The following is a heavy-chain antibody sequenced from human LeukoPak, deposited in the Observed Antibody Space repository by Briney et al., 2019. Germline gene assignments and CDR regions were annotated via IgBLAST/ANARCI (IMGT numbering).Heavy chain of an antibody. CDR3: ARRRDYYGSGSYYY. J-gene: IGHJ4*02. CDR2: INHSGST. D-gene: IGHD3-10*01. V-gene: IGHV4-34*01. CDR1: GGSFSGYY. Sequence: SETLSLTCAVYGGSFSGYYWSWIRQPPGKGLEWIGEINHSGSTNYNPSLKSRVTISVDTSENQFSLKLSSVTAADTAVYYCARRRDYYGSGSYYYWGQGTLVTVSS.